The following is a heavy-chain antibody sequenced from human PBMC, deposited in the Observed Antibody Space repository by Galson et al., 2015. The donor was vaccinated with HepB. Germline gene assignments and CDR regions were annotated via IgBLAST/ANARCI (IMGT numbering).Heavy chain of an antibody. CDR2: INPIFGTA. V-gene: IGHV1-69*13. J-gene: IGHJ3*02. CDR1: GGTFSSYA. Sequence: SVKVSCKASGGTFSSYAIRWVRQAPGQGLEWMGGINPIFGTANYAQKFQGRVTITADESTSTAYMELSSLRAEDTAVYYCATRPMIVVAEDAFDIWGQGTMVTVSS. CDR3: ATRPMIVVAEDAFDI. D-gene: IGHD3-22*01.